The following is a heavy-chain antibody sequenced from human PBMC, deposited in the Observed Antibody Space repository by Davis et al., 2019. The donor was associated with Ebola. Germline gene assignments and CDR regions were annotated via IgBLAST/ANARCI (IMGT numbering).Heavy chain of an antibody. J-gene: IGHJ4*02. V-gene: IGHV3-21*01. CDR3: ARDPPFEY. CDR1: GFTFSSYG. CDR2: ISSSSSYI. Sequence: GESLKISCAASGFTFSSYGMHWVRQAPGKGLEWVSSISSSSSYIYYADSVKGRFTISRDNAKNSLYLQMNSLRAEDTAVYYCARDPPFEYWGQGTLVTVSS.